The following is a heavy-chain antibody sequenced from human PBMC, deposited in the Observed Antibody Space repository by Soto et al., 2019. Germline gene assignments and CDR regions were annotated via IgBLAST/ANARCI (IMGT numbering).Heavy chain of an antibody. V-gene: IGHV4-30-4*01. J-gene: IGHJ4*02. D-gene: IGHD6-13*01. CDR2: IYYSGNT. Sequence: QVQLQESGPGLVKPSETLSLTCTVSGGSISSGDYYWSWIRQPPGKGLEWIAYIYYSGNTYYNPSLKSRVTISIDTSKNQFSLKLSAVTAADTAVYYCVREPSRIAAGDYWGQGSLVTVSS. CDR1: GGSISSGDYY. CDR3: VREPSRIAAGDY.